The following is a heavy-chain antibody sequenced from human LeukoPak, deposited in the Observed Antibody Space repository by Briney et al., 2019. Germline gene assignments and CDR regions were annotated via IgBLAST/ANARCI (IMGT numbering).Heavy chain of an antibody. Sequence: GGSLRLSCAASGFTFSSYGMLWVRQAPGKGLEGVAVIWYDGSNKYYADSVKGRFTISRDNSKSTLYLQMDSLRAEDTAVYYCARDGAWEQWLVGLYYYYGMDVWGQGTTVTVSS. J-gene: IGHJ6*02. D-gene: IGHD6-19*01. CDR3: ARDGAWEQWLVGLYYYYGMDV. CDR1: GFTFSSYG. V-gene: IGHV3-33*01. CDR2: IWYDGSNK.